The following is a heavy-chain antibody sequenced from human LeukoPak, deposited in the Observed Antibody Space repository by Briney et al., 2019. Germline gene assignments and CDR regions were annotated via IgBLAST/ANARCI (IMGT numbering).Heavy chain of an antibody. J-gene: IGHJ4*02. Sequence: PGRSLRLSCAASGFTFSSSGMHWVRQAPGKGLEWVAVISYDGSNKYYTDSVKGRFTISRDNSNNTLYFQMNSLRAEDTAVYYCSTEDGSLGVGNHARYFDHWGRGTLVTVSS. CDR1: GFTFSSSG. V-gene: IGHV3-30*03. CDR3: STEDGSLGVGNHARYFDH. CDR2: ISYDGSNK. D-gene: IGHD2-15*01.